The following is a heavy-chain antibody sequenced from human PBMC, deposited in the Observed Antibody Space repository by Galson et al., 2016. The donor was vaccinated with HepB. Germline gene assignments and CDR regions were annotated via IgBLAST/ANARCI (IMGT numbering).Heavy chain of an antibody. Sequence: SVKVSCKVSGYTLTDLSMHWVRQAPGKGLEWMGSFDFEDGKGLYAQKFQGRVTLTEDSSTDTAFMELSRLTSDDTALYYCATDLTDGYNFDYWGQGTLVTVSS. CDR1: GYTLTDLS. J-gene: IGHJ4*02. CDR3: ATDLTDGYNFDY. V-gene: IGHV1-24*01. D-gene: IGHD5-24*01. CDR2: FDFEDGKG.